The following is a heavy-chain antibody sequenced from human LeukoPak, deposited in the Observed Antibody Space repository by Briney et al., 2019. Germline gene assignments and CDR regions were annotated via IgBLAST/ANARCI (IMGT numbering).Heavy chain of an antibody. V-gene: IGHV4-61*02. CDR2: IYTSGST. CDR1: GGSISSGSYY. D-gene: IGHD5-24*01. J-gene: IGHJ4*02. Sequence: SETLSLTCTVSGGSISSGSYYWSWIRQPAGKGLEWIGRIYTSGSTNYNPSLKSRVTISVDTSKNQFSLKLSSVTAADTAVYYCARSGLEMATIYWGQGTLVTVSS. CDR3: ARSGLEMATIY.